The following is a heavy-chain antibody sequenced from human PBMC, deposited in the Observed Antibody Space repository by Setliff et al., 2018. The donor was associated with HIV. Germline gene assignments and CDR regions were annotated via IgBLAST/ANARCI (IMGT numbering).Heavy chain of an antibody. V-gene: IGHV4-39*01. Sequence: SETLSLTCTVSGGSITSSTYYWGWIRQPPGKGLEYIGSISHGSTYYTPSLDSRVTISVDTSKNQFSLRLTSVTAADTAVYFCARLSGGMVPNYWGQGTLVTVSS. J-gene: IGHJ4*02. CDR1: GGSITSSTYY. CDR3: ARLSGGMVPNY. CDR2: ISHGST. D-gene: IGHD3-10*01.